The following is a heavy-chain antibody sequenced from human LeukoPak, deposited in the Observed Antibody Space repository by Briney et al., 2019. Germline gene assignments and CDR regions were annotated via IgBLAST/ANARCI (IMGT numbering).Heavy chain of an antibody. CDR2: INPNSGGT. Sequence: ASVKVSCKVSGYTFTNYYMHWVRQAPGQGLEWMGWINPNSGGTNYAQKFQGRFTMTRDTSITTAYMELSRLRSDDTAMYYCARGIYSYATPFDYWGQGTLVTVSS. V-gene: IGHV1-2*02. CDR1: GYTFTNYY. CDR3: ARGIYSYATPFDY. J-gene: IGHJ4*02. D-gene: IGHD2-15*01.